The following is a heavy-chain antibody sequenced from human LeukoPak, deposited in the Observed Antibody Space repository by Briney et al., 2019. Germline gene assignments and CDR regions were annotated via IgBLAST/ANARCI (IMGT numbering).Heavy chain of an antibody. CDR3: ARGQGIFTGYPFDY. Sequence: GGSLRLSCAASRLSLSSYWMHWVRQAPGKGLVWVSRINIDGSSISYADSVKGRFTISRDNAKNTLYLQMNSLRAEDTAVYYCARGQGIFTGYPFDYWGQGILVTVSS. CDR1: RLSLSSYW. CDR2: INIDGSSI. V-gene: IGHV3-74*01. J-gene: IGHJ4*02. D-gene: IGHD3-9*01.